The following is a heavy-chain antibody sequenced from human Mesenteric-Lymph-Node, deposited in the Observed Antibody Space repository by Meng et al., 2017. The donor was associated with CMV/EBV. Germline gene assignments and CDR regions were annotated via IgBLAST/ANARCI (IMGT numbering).Heavy chain of an antibody. V-gene: IGHV3-23*01. D-gene: IGHD2-2*01. CDR2: ISGSGGSS. J-gene: IGHJ6*02. Sequence: ETLSLSCAASGFTFSSYAMSWVRQAPGKGLGWVSAISGSGGSSCYADSVKGRFTISRDNSKNTLYLQMNSLRAEDTAVYYCAKGGCSSTSCYSDVWGQGTTVTVSS. CDR3: AKGGCSSTSCYSDV. CDR1: GFTFSSYA.